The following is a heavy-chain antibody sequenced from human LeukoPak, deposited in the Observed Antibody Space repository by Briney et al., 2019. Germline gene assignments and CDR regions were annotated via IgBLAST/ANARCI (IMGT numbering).Heavy chain of an antibody. CDR3: ARYEGGYSLDY. V-gene: IGHV3-21*01. CDR2: VSSNSNYI. CDR1: GFTFSDYA. Sequence: PGGSLRLSCAASGFTFSDYAMNWVRQAPGKGLEWVSFVSSNSNYIYYAVSVKGRFTISRDNAKNSLYLQMNSLRAEDTAVYYCARYEGGYSLDYWGQGTLVTVSS. J-gene: IGHJ4*02. D-gene: IGHD3-22*01.